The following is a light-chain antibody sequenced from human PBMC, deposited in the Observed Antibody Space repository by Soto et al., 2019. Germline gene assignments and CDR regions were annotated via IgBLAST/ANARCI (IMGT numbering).Light chain of an antibody. CDR3: PSYYTYPLT. J-gene: IGKJ4*01. V-gene: IGKV1-5*03. CDR2: TAS. CDR1: QSISSC. Sequence: DIQMTQSPSTLSASVGDRVTITCRASQSISSCLAWYQQKPGKAHKVLIYTASNLESGVPSRFSGSESGTEFTLNITSLQPYASATYSCPSYYTYPLTFGGGTSVEIK.